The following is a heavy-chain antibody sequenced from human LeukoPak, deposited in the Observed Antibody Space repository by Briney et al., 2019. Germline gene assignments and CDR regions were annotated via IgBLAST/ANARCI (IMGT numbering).Heavy chain of an antibody. J-gene: IGHJ4*02. V-gene: IGHV4-59*04. Sequence: SETLSLTCTVSGGSISSYYWSWIRQPPGKGLEWIGIISYSGSTYYDPSLKSRVTISVDTSKNQFSLKLSSVTAADTAVYYCARGLSRDDISYWGQGTLVTVSS. CDR1: GGSISSYY. CDR2: ISYSGST. D-gene: IGHD3-22*01. CDR3: ARGLSRDDISY.